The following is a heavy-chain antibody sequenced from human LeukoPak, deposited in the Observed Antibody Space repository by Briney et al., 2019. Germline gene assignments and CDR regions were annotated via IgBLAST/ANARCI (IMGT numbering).Heavy chain of an antibody. V-gene: IGHV3-23*01. CDR1: GLTLSNYG. D-gene: IGHD3-22*01. CDR2: ISDSGGST. J-gene: IGHJ4*02. Sequence: GGSLRLSCAVSGLTLSNYGMSWVRQAPGKGLEWVADISDSGGSTNYADSVKGRFTISRDNPRNTLYLQMNSLRAEDTAVYFCAKRGVVIRVILVGFHKEAYYFGYWGQGALVTVSS. CDR3: AKRGVVIRVILVGFHKEAYYFGY.